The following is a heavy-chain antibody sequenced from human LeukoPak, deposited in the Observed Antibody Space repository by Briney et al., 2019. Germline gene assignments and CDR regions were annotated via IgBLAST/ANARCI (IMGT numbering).Heavy chain of an antibody. D-gene: IGHD5-24*01. CDR3: ARRRDGYNWDYFDY. CDR1: GGSISSYY. J-gene: IGHJ4*02. V-gene: IGHV4-59*08. Sequence: SETLSLTCTVSGGSISSYYWSWIRQPPGKGLEWIGYIYYSGSTNYNPSLKSRVTISVDASKNQFSLKLSSVTAADTAVYYCARRRDGYNWDYFDYWGQGTLVTVSS. CDR2: IYYSGST.